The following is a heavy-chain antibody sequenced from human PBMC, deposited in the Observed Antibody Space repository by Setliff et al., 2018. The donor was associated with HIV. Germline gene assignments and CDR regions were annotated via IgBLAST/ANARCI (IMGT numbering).Heavy chain of an antibody. D-gene: IGHD1-26*01. J-gene: IGHJ3*02. CDR3: ARGHSHGYGYSGSYGPFDI. V-gene: IGHV1-69*05. Sequence: SVKVSCKASEGTFSSYAINWVRQAPGQGLQWMGGIIPMFGTLNFAQKFQGRVTISTDDSTSTAYMELNSLRSEDTAVYYCARGHSHGYGYSGSYGPFDIWGQGTMVTVSS. CDR2: IIPMFGTL. CDR1: EGTFSSYA.